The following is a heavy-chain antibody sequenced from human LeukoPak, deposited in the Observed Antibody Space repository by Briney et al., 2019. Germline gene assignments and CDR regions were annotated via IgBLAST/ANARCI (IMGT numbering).Heavy chain of an antibody. J-gene: IGHJ4*02. V-gene: IGHV4-4*07. D-gene: IGHD3-3*01. CDR1: GGSISSYY. CDR3: ARVDFWSGYSVGAYYFDY. CDR2: IYTSGST. Sequence: PSETLSLTCTVSGGSISSYYWSWIRQPAGKGLEWIGRIYTSGSTNYNPSLKSRVTMSVDTSKNQFSLKLSSVTAADTAVYYCARVDFWSGYSVGAYYFDYWGQGTLVTVSS.